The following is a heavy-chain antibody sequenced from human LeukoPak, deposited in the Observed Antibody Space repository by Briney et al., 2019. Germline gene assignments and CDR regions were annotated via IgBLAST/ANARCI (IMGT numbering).Heavy chain of an antibody. V-gene: IGHV3-74*01. Sequence: GGSLRLSCAAPGFTFSNYWMHWVRQAPGKGLVWVSRINSDGSSTNYADSVKGRFTISRDNAKNTLFLQMNSLRAEDTAVYYCAKDDGLEPPQDYWGQGTLVTVSS. CDR3: AKDDGLEPPQDY. J-gene: IGHJ4*02. CDR1: GFTFSNYW. CDR2: INSDGSST. D-gene: IGHD1-1*01.